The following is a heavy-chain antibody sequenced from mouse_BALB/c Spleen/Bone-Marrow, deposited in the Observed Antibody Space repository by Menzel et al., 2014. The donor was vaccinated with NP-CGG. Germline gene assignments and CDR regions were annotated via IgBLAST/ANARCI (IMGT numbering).Heavy chain of an antibody. V-gene: IGHV1-77*01. CDR2: IYPGSDNT. CDR1: GYTFTDYY. Sequence: QVQLQQSGAELARPGASVKLSCKASGYTFTDYYINWMKQRTGQGLEWIGEIYPGSDNTYYNEKFKGKATLTADKSSSTTYMQLSSLTSEDSAVYFCARTTTATSYWGQGTLVTVSA. D-gene: IGHD1-2*01. CDR3: ARTTTATSY. J-gene: IGHJ3*01.